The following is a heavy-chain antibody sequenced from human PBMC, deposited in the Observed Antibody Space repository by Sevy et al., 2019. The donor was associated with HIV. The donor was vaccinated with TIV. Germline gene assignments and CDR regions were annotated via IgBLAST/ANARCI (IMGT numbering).Heavy chain of an antibody. J-gene: IGHJ6*02. Sequence: ASVKVSCKASGGTSSSYAISWVRQAPGQGLEWMGGIIPIFGTANYAQKFQGRVTITADESTSTAYMELSSLRSEDTAVYYCARGWYAPPYYYGMDVWGQGTTVTVSS. CDR2: IIPIFGTA. V-gene: IGHV1-69*13. CDR3: ARGWYAPPYYYGMDV. CDR1: GGTSSSYA. D-gene: IGHD6-19*01.